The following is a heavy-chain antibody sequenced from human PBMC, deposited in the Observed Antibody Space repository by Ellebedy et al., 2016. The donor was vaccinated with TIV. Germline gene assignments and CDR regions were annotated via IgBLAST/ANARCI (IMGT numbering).Heavy chain of an antibody. CDR1: GFSFRSYW. CDR3: ATDGSYGDHLFPQHAFTT. CDR2: IRQDGSEK. D-gene: IGHD4-17*01. J-gene: IGHJ3*02. Sequence: GESLKISCAASGFSFRSYWMSWVRQVPGKGLEWVANIRQDGSEKYYVDSVKGRFTISRDNTNNSLFLQMTSLRAEDTAVYYCATDGSYGDHLFPQHAFTTWGQGTMVSVSS. V-gene: IGHV3-7*01.